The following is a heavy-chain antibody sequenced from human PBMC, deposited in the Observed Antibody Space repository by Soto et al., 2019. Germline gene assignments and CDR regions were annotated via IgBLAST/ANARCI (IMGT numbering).Heavy chain of an antibody. J-gene: IGHJ4*02. CDR1: GGSFSGYY. CDR3: ARGRRRSWYYYDSSGYPTPYFDY. CDR2: INHSGST. V-gene: IGHV4-34*01. Sequence: XGTLSLPCAVYGGSFSGYYWSWIRQPPGKGLEWIGEINHSGSTNYNPSLKSRVTISVDTSKNQFSLKLSSVTAADTAVYYCARGRRRSWYYYDSSGYPTPYFDYWGQGTLVTVSS. D-gene: IGHD3-22*01.